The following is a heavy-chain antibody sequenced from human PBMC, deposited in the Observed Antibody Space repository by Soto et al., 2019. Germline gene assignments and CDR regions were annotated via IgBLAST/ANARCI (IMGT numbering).Heavy chain of an antibody. D-gene: IGHD6-13*01. V-gene: IGHV3-21*01. CDR2: ISSSSSYI. J-gene: IGHJ5*02. CDR1: GFTFSSYS. Sequence: KLGGSLRLSCAASGFTFSSYSMNWVRQAPGKGLEWVSSISSSSSYIYYADSVKGRFTISRDNAKNSLYLQMNSLRAEDTAVYYCARGPYSSSWYNWFDPWGQGTLVTVSS. CDR3: ARGPYSSSWYNWFDP.